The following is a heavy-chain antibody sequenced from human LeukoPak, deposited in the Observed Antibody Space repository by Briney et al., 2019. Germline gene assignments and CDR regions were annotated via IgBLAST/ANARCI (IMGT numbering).Heavy chain of an antibody. CDR3: ARDIPYYYDPPPYDAFDI. D-gene: IGHD3-22*01. Sequence: PGGSLRLSCAASGFTFSSYSVNWVRQAPGKGLEWVSSITSSGHIYYADSVKGRFTISRDNAENSLFLQMNSLRAEDTAVYYCARDIPYYYDPPPYDAFDIWGQGTMVTVSS. V-gene: IGHV3-21*01. CDR2: ITSSGHI. CDR1: GFTFSSYS. J-gene: IGHJ3*02.